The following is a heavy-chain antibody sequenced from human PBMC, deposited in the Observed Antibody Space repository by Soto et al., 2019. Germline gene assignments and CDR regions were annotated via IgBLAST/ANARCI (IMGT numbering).Heavy chain of an antibody. CDR2: IWYDGSNK. J-gene: IGHJ6*02. V-gene: IGHV3-33*01. Sequence: GGSLRLSCAASGFTFSSYGMHWVRQAPGKGLEWVAVIWYDGSNKYYADSVKGRFTISRDNSKNTLYLQMNSLRAEDTAVYYCARVARGNVVVPAAWGLYYYGMDVWGQGTTVTVSS. D-gene: IGHD2-2*01. CDR1: GFTFSSYG. CDR3: ARVARGNVVVPAAWGLYYYGMDV.